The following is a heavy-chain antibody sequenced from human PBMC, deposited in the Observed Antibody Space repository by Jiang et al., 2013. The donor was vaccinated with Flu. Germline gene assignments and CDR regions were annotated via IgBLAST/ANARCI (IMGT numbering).Heavy chain of an antibody. D-gene: IGHD3-3*01. CDR3: ARDNSDRTSLEFWWFDP. V-gene: IGHV1-46*01. J-gene: IGHJ5*02. CDR1: GFVFSGYW. Sequence: SGAEVKKPGASVKLSCKASGFVFSGYWMHWVRQAPGQGLEWMGMIDPRGTTTFYAHNFQGRVTVTRDTSTSTVYMEVSGLRSDDTAVYFCARDNSDRTSLEFWWFDPWGQGTLVTVSS. CDR2: IDPRGTTT.